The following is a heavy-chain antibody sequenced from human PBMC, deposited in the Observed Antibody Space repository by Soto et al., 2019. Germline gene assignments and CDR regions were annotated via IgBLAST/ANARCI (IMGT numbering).Heavy chain of an antibody. D-gene: IGHD1-26*01. V-gene: IGHV4-31*03. Sequence: LSLTGTVSGGSIYAGGFYWSWVRQLPGKGLEWLGYIYYTGSTQYTPSLKSRLSISTDTSDNQFSLRLNSVTAADTAVYYCATSLVTSRARVDYWGQGTPVTVSS. J-gene: IGHJ4*02. CDR2: IYYTGST. CDR3: ATSLVTSRARVDY. CDR1: GGSIYAGGFY.